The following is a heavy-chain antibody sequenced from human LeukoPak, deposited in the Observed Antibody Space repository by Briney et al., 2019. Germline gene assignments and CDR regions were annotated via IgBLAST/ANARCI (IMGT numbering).Heavy chain of an antibody. Sequence: GGSLRLSCAASGFTFRSYAMSWVRQAAGEGLEWVSGINGSGGSTYYAESVKGRFTISRDKAKKTLYLQMNSLRAEDTAVYYCAGQGGYTSVWYSLDNWGQGTLVTVSS. D-gene: IGHD6-19*01. CDR1: GFTFRSYA. CDR3: AGQGGYTSVWYSLDN. J-gene: IGHJ4*02. V-gene: IGHV3-23*01. CDR2: INGSGGST.